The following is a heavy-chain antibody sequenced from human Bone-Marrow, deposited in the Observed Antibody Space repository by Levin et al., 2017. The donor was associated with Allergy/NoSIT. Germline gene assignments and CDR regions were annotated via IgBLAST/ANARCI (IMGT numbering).Heavy chain of an antibody. J-gene: IGHJ6*03. D-gene: IGHD5-18*01. CDR1: GGSISSSSYY. V-gene: IGHV4-39*01. Sequence: SETLSLTCTVSGGSISSSSYYWGWIRQPPGKGLEWIGSIYYSGSTYYNPSLKSRVTISVDTSKNQFSLKLSSVTAADTAVYYCAKYVDTAMVSLWYMDVWGKGTTVTVSS. CDR3: AKYVDTAMVSLWYMDV. CDR2: IYYSGST.